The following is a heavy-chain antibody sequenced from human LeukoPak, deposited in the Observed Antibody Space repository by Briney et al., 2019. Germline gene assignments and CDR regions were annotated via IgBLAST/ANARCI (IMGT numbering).Heavy chain of an antibody. CDR3: AGGADYGDYNDAFDI. D-gene: IGHD4-17*01. Sequence: GGSLRLSCAASGFTFSDYYMSWIRQAPGKGLEWVSYISSSSSYTNYADSVKGRFTISRDNAKNSLYLQMNSLRAEDTAVYYCAGGADYGDYNDAFDIWGQGTMVTVSS. CDR2: ISSSSSYT. V-gene: IGHV3-11*06. CDR1: GFTFSDYY. J-gene: IGHJ3*02.